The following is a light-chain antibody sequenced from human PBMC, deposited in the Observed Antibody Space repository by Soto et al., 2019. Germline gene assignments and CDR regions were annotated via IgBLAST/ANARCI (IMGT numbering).Light chain of an antibody. CDR1: STNIGNNY. V-gene: IGLV1-51*01. CDR2: DNS. CDR3: GTWDSSLSAVV. Sequence: QTVLTQPPSVSGAPGQKVTISCSGSSTNIGNNYVSWYQHLPGTAPKLLIYDNSERPSGIPDRFSGSKSGTSATLGITGLQTGDEADYYCGTWDSSLSAVVFGGGTKLTVL. J-gene: IGLJ2*01.